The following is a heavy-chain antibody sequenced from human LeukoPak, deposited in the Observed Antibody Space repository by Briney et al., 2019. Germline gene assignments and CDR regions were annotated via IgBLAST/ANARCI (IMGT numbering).Heavy chain of an antibody. V-gene: IGHV4-59*12. D-gene: IGHD3-10*01. CDR3: ARRYDRRFGHGKGFDY. Sequence: SETLSLTCTVSGGSISSYYWSWIRQPPGKGLEWIGYIYYSGSTNYNPSLKNRVTISVDTSKNQFSLKLSSVTAADTAVYYCARRYDRRFGHGKGFDYWGQGTLVTVSS. CDR2: IYYSGST. CDR1: GGSISSYY. J-gene: IGHJ4*02.